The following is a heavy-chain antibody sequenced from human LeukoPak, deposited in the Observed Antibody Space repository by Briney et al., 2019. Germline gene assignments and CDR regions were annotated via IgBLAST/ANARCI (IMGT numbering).Heavy chain of an antibody. V-gene: IGHV3-30-3*01. CDR2: ISYDGSNK. CDR3: AKDRLRRAEAVYYYYMDV. J-gene: IGHJ6*03. CDR1: GFTFSSYA. Sequence: PGRSLRLSCAASGFTFSSYAMHWVRQAPGKGLEWVAVISYDGSNKYYADSVKGRFTISRDNSKNTLYLQMNSLRAEDTAVYYCAKDRLRRAEAVYYYYMDVWGKGTTVTVSS. D-gene: IGHD4-17*01.